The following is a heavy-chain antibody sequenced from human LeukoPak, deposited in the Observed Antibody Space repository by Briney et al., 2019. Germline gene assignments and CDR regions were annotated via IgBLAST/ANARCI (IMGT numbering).Heavy chain of an antibody. CDR3: TALGRWFDP. CDR1: GFTFSNAW. V-gene: IGHV3-15*01. CDR2: IKSKTDGGTT. Sequence: NTGGSLRLSCAASGFTFSNAWMTWVRQAPGKGLEWVGRIKSKTDGGTTDYAAPVQGSITISRDDSKTTLYLQMNSLKSEDTAVYYCTALGRWFDPWGEGTLVTVSS. J-gene: IGHJ5*02.